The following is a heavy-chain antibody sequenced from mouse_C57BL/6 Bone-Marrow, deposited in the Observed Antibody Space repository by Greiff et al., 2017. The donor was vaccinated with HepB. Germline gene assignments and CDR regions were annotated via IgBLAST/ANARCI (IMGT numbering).Heavy chain of an antibody. CDR2: INPYNGDT. J-gene: IGHJ4*01. D-gene: IGHD2-13*01. V-gene: IGHV1-20*01. CDR3: AKFGYYGDYNMDY. CDR1: GYSFTGYF. Sequence: EVQLVESGPELVKPGDSVKISCKASGYSFTGYFMNWVMQSHGKSLEWIGRINPYNGDTFYNQKFKGKATLTVDKSSSTAHMQLRSLTSEDSAVYYCAKFGYYGDYNMDYWGQGTSVTVSS.